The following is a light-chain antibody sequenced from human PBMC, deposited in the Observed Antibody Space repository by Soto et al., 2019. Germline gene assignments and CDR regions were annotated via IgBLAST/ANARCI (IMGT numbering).Light chain of an antibody. CDR1: QTISSW. V-gene: IGKV1-5*03. J-gene: IGKJ1*01. CDR3: QHYNSYSEA. Sequence: DIQITQSPSTLSGSVGDRVTITCRASQTISSWLAWYQQKPGKAPKLLIYKASTLKSGVPSRFSGSGSGTEFTLTISSLQPDDFATYYCQHYNSYSEAFGQGGNVDIK. CDR2: KAS.